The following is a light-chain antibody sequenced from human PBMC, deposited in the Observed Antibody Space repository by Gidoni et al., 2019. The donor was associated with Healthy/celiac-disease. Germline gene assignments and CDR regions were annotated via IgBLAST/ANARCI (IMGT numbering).Light chain of an antibody. CDR2: GAS. CDR1: KSVNSN. J-gene: IGKJ4*01. CDR3: QQYNNWPLT. V-gene: IGKV3-15*01. Sequence: LMTHAPATLSVSAGKRASLSCTGSKSVNSNLAWYQQKPGQAPRLLIYGASTRATGIPDRFSGSGSGTEFTLTISSLQSEDFAVYYCQQYNNWPLTFGGXTKVEIK.